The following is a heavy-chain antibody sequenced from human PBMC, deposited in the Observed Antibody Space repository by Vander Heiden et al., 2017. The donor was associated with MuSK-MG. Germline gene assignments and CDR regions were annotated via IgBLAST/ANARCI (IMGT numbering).Heavy chain of an antibody. CDR2: ISSSSSYI. D-gene: IGHD5-12*01. CDR3: ARGLVSGGDSGYEAELPFDY. Sequence: ERQLVDSGGSLVKPGGAVSLSCAASRLHFSSSRMNGDRQGPGRGVEGVGSISSSSSYIYYADSVKGRFTNARDNAKNSLDLQRKRLRAEETAVYYCARGLVSGGDSGYEAELPFDYWGQGTLVTVSS. CDR1: RLHFSSSR. V-gene: IGHV3-21*01. J-gene: IGHJ4*02.